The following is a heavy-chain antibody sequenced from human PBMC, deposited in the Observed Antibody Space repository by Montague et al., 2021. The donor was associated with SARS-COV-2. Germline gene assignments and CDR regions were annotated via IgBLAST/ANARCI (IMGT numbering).Heavy chain of an antibody. Sequence: SDTLSLTCTVSGGSVNSGSYSWDWIRQPPGKVLEWIGSIHYSGSTSYKPPLKSRVTISIDTSKNHFSLRVNSVTAADSAVYCCARRPGASYYVFWSGGFDIWGQGKMVTVS. CDR1: GGSVNSGSYS. D-gene: IGHD3-3*01. CDR2: IHYSGST. J-gene: IGHJ3*02. CDR3: ARRPGASYYVFWSGGFDI. V-gene: IGHV4-39*01.